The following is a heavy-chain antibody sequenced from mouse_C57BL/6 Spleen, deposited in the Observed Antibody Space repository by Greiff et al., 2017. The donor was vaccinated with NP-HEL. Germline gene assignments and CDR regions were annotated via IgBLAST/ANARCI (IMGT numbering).Heavy chain of an antibody. J-gene: IGHJ1*03. D-gene: IGHD1-1*01. CDR2: INYDGSST. V-gene: IGHV5-16*01. Sequence: EVMLVESEGGLVQPGSSMKLSCTASGFTFSDYYMAWVRQVPEKGLEWVANINYDGSSTYYLDSLKSRFIISRDNAKNILYLQMSSLKSEDTATYYCARDRGGSSYGYFDVWGTGTTVTVSS. CDR3: ARDRGGSSYGYFDV. CDR1: GFTFSDYY.